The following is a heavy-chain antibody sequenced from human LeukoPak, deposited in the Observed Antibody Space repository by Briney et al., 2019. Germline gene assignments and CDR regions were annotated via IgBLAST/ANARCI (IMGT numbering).Heavy chain of an antibody. J-gene: IGHJ5*02. V-gene: IGHV3-7*01. CDR3: ARDLGYGALDP. CDR1: GFTFSGYW. Sequence: GGSLRLSCVGSGFTFSGYWMKWARQAPGKGLQWVALINPDGSQTVYGDSVKGRFTISRDNAENSLYLQMSSLRAEDTALYYCARDLGYGALDPWGQGTLVTVSS. D-gene: IGHD4/OR15-4a*01. CDR2: INPDGSQT.